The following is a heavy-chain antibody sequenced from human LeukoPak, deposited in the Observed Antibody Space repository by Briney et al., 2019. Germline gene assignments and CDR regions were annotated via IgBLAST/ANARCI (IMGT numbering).Heavy chain of an antibody. J-gene: IGHJ4*02. CDR2: ISYDGSNK. V-gene: IGHV3-30*04. CDR1: GFTFSSYA. Sequence: PGGSLRLSCAASGFTFSSYAMHWVRQAPGKGLGWVAVISYDGSNKYYADSVKGRFTISRDNSKNTLYLQMNSLRAEDTAVYYCARDQRITMVRGVISTRPFDYWGQGTLVTVSS. D-gene: IGHD3-10*01. CDR3: ARDQRITMVRGVISTRPFDY.